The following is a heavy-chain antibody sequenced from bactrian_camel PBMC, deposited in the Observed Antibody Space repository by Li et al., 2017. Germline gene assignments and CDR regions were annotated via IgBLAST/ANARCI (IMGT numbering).Heavy chain of an antibody. V-gene: IGHV3S40*01. J-gene: IGHJ4*01. CDR1: GITFSRHD. D-gene: IGHD2*01. CDR2: INSDGGNT. Sequence: DVQLVESGGDSVQAGGSLRLSCVASGITFSRHDMHWVRQAPGKGLEWVAGINSDGGNTYYADSVKGRFTISRDNAKNTLYLQSNRMKTEDTAMYYCAQLNGGTWSSWARGPRSPSP.